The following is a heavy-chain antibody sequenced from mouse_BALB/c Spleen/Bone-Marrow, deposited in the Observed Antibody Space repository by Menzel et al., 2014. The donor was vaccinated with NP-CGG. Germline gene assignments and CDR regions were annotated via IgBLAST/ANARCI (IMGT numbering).Heavy chain of an antibody. V-gene: IGHV2-6-7*01. CDR2: IWGDGST. Sequence: QVQLKQSGPGLVAPSQGLSITCTVSGFSLTGYGVNWVRQPPGKGLEWLGMIWGDGSTDYNSALKSRLSISKDNSKSQVFLKMHSLQSDDTARYYCARRGDYGAWFAYWGQGTLVTVSA. D-gene: IGHD1-1*01. J-gene: IGHJ3*01. CDR3: ARRGDYGAWFAY. CDR1: GFSLTGYG.